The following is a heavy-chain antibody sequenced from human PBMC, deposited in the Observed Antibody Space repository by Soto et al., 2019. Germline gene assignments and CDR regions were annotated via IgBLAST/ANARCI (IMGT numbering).Heavy chain of an antibody. Sequence: QVQLQQWGAGLLKSSETLSLTCAVHGGSLSGYYWTWIRQPPGKGLEWIGEISHSGSTNYNPSLKSRVTVSVDTSKNQFSLMLTSVTAADTAVYYCARGFCSGRGCYLHFDFWGQGSLVTVSS. CDR1: GGSLSGYY. J-gene: IGHJ4*02. CDR3: ARGFCSGRGCYLHFDF. CDR2: ISHSGST. D-gene: IGHD2-15*01. V-gene: IGHV4-34*01.